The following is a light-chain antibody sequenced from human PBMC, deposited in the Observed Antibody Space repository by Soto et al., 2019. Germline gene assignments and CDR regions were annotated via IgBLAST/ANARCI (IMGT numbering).Light chain of an antibody. Sequence: DIGRTQSPLSLPVTPGEPASISCRSSQSLLHSNGYNYLDWYLQKPWQSQQLLIYLGSNRASGVPDRCSGSGSGTDFTLKISRVEAEYVGVYYCMQALQTPLTFGQGTKVEIK. CDR3: MQALQTPLT. CDR2: LGS. CDR1: QSLLHSNGYNY. V-gene: IGKV2-28*01. J-gene: IGKJ1*01.